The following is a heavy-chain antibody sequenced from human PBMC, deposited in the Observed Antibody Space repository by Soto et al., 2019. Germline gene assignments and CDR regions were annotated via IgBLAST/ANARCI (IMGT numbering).Heavy chain of an antibody. CDR1: GFTFSNAW. D-gene: IGHD3-3*01. CDR3: TTYDFWSGYYTWNYYYYGMDV. V-gene: IGHV3-15*07. Sequence: GGSLRLSCAASGFTFSNAWMNWIRQAPGKGLEWVGRIKSKTDGGTTDYAAPVKGRFTISRDDSKNTLYPQMNSLKTEDTAVYYCTTYDFWSGYYTWNYYYYGMDVWGQGTTVTVSS. J-gene: IGHJ6*02. CDR2: IKSKTDGGTT.